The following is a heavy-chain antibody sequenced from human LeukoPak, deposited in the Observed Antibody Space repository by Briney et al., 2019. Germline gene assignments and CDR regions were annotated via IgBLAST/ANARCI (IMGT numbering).Heavy chain of an antibody. V-gene: IGHV3-11*01. D-gene: IGHD3-10*01. CDR3: ARRMVRGVIHYWYFDL. J-gene: IGHJ2*01. CDR1: GFTFSDYY. Sequence: GGSLRLSCAASGFTFSDYYMSWIRQAPGKGLEWVSYISSRGSTIYYADSVKGRFTISRDNAKNSLYLQMNSLRAEDTAVYYCARRMVRGVIHYWYFDLWGRGTLVIVSS. CDR2: ISSRGSTI.